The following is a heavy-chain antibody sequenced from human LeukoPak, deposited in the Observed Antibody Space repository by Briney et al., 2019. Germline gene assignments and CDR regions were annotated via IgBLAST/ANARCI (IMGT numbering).Heavy chain of an antibody. Sequence: SETLSLTCTVSGGSINSPNSYWGWIRQPPGKGLEWIGSIFHDGTSYYSPSLKSRVTVSVDTSLNQFSLSLMSMTAADTAVYYCARRVVAGTTVDFWGQGNLVTVSS. CDR1: GGSINSPNSY. J-gene: IGHJ4*02. CDR2: IFHDGTS. CDR3: ARRVVAGTTVDF. V-gene: IGHV4-39*01. D-gene: IGHD1-1*01.